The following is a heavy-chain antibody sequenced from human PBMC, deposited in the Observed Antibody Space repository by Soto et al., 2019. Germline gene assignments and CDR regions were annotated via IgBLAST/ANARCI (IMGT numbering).Heavy chain of an antibody. J-gene: IGHJ2*01. Sequence: QVQLQQWGAGLLKPSETLSLTCAVYGGSFSGYYWNWIRQPPGKGLEWIGEISHSGSTKYNSSLATRVTISVDTSKNQFSLKLTSVTAADTAVYYCARVGSGTTRKYWYFDLWGRGTLVTVSS. CDR3: ARVGSGTTRKYWYFDL. CDR1: GGSFSGYY. CDR2: ISHSGST. V-gene: IGHV4-34*01. D-gene: IGHD3-10*01.